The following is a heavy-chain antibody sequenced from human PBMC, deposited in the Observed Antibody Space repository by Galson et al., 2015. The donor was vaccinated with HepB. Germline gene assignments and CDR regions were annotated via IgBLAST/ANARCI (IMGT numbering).Heavy chain of an antibody. D-gene: IGHD2-15*01. CDR1: GYTFTSYG. V-gene: IGHV1-18*01. J-gene: IGHJ2*01. CDR3: ARKVLGYCSGGSCYWDWYFDL. Sequence: SVKVSCKASGYTFTSYGISWVRQAPGQGLEWMGWISAYNGNTNYAQKLQGRVTMTTDTSTSTAYMELRSLRSDDTAVYYCARKVLGYCSGGSCYWDWYFDLWGRGTLVTVSS. CDR2: ISAYNGNT.